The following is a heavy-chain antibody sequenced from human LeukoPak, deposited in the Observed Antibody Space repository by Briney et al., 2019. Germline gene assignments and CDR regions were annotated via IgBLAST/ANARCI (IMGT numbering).Heavy chain of an antibody. Sequence: GGSLRLSCVTSGFSFSTYDMSWVRQAPGKGLVWVSRISSDGSSTSYADSVKGRFTISRDNSKNTLYLQMNSLRAEDTAVYYCAKGRIMITFGGPDYWGQGTLVTVSS. J-gene: IGHJ4*02. CDR3: AKGRIMITFGGPDY. V-gene: IGHV3-23*01. D-gene: IGHD3-16*01. CDR2: ISSDGSST. CDR1: GFSFSTYD.